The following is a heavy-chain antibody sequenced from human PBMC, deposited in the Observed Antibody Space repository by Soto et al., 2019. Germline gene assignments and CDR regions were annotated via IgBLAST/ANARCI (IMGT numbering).Heavy chain of an antibody. J-gene: IGHJ6*03. D-gene: IGHD3-9*01. CDR2: IYWDDDK. CDR1: GFSLSTSGVG. CDR3: AHSMYYDILTGYNPGYYYYMDV. V-gene: IGHV2-5*02. Sequence: SGPTLVKPTQTLTLTCTFSGFSLSTSGVGVGWIRQPPGKALEWLALIYWDDDKRYSPSLKSRLTITKDTSKNQVVLTMTNMDPVDTATYYCAHSMYYDILTGYNPGYYYYMDVWGKGTTVTVSS.